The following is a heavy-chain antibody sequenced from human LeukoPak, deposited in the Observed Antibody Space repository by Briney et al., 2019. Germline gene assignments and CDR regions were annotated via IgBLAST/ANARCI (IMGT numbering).Heavy chain of an antibody. CDR1: AGAISSENYY. CDR2: VHVSEIS. V-gene: IGHV4-61*02. CDR3: ARDRNYWYFDL. J-gene: IGHJ2*01. Sequence: PSQTLSLTCSVSAGAISSENYYWNWIRQPAGKGLEWIGRVHVSEISDYNPSLKGRVNISVDSSKKHFSLELTSVTAADTAVYFCARDRNYWYFDLWGRGSLVTVSS.